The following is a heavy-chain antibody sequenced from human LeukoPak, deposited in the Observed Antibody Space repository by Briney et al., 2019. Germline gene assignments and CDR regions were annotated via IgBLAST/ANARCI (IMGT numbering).Heavy chain of an antibody. CDR3: ARPRVEEFFGYSYGYYWYFDL. CDR1: GFTFSNYW. V-gene: IGHV3-7*01. CDR2: IKQDRSEK. D-gene: IGHD5-18*01. Sequence: GGSLRLSCAASGFTFSNYWMNWVRQAPGKGLEWVANIKQDRSEKYYVDSVKGRFTISRDNGKNSLYLQMNSLRAEDTAVYYCARPRVEEFFGYSYGYYWYFDLWGRGTLVTVSS. J-gene: IGHJ2*01.